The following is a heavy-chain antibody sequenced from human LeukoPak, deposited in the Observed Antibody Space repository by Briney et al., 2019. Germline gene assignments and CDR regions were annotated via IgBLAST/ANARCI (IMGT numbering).Heavy chain of an antibody. CDR3: ARCTTGRTFGSLREIKRSREIDY. V-gene: IGHV4-34*01. J-gene: IGHJ4*02. Sequence: SETLSLTCAVYGWSFSGYYWSWIRQPPGKGLEWIGEINHSGSTNYNPSLKSRVTISVDTSKNQFSLKLSSVTAADTAVYYCARCTTGRTFGSLREIKRSREIDYWGQGTLVTVSS. CDR2: INHSGST. CDR1: GWSFSGYY. D-gene: IGHD1-1*01.